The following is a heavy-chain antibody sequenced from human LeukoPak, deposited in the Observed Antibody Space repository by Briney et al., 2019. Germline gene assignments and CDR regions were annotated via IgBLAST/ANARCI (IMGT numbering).Heavy chain of an antibody. D-gene: IGHD3-16*01. V-gene: IGHV3-23*01. CDR3: ARLVGVSPLDF. J-gene: IGHJ4*02. CDR1: GFTFSSYS. Sequence: PGGSLRLSCAASGFTFSSYSMDWVRQTPRKGLEWVSEVRGDGNTYYADSVKGRFAISRDNSKNTLFLQMHSLRVEDTAIYYCARLVGVSPLDFWGRGTLVTVSS. CDR2: VRGDGNT.